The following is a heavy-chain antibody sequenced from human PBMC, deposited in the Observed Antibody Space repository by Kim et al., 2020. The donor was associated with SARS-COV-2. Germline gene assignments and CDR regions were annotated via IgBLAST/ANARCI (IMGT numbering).Heavy chain of an antibody. Sequence: SETLSLTCTVSGGSISSYYWSWIRQPPGKGLEWIGYIYYSGSTNYNPSLKSRVTISVDTSKNQFSLKLSSVTAADTAVYYCARVAEVSYGYDYWGQGTLVTVSS. D-gene: IGHD5-18*01. V-gene: IGHV4-59*13. CDR2: IYYSGST. J-gene: IGHJ4*02. CDR3: ARVAEVSYGYDY. CDR1: GGSISSYY.